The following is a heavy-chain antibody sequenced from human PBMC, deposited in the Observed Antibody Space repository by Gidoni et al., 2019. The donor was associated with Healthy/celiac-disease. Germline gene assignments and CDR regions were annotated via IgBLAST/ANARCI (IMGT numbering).Heavy chain of an antibody. CDR2: IYSGGST. D-gene: IGHD2-2*01. CDR3: ARDAGTMDFHYYGMDV. CDR1: GFTVSSNY. J-gene: IGHJ6*02. Sequence: EVQLVESGGGLIQPGGSLRLSCAASGFTVSSNYMGWVRQAPGKGLEWVSVIYSGGSTYYADSVKGRFTISRDNSKNTLYLQMNSLRAEDTAVYYCARDAGTMDFHYYGMDVWGQGTTVTVSS. V-gene: IGHV3-53*01.